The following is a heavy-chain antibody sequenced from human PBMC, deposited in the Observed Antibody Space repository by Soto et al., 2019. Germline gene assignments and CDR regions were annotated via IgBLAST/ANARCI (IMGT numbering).Heavy chain of an antibody. CDR3: ARESNAFGRLFDY. Sequence: QVQLQESGPGLVKPSQTLSLTCTVSGGSISSGGYYWSWIRQHPGKGLEWIGYIYYSGSTYYNPSLKSRVTIAVTTSKNQFSLKLSSVTAADTAVDYCARESNAFGRLFDYWGQGTLVTVSS. V-gene: IGHV4-31*03. CDR2: IYYSGST. J-gene: IGHJ4*02. CDR1: GGSISSGGYY. D-gene: IGHD3-10*01.